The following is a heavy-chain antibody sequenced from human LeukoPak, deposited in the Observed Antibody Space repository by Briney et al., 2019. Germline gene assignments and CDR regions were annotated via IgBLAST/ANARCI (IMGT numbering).Heavy chain of an antibody. D-gene: IGHD4-4*01. CDR2: ISSSSSYI. CDR1: GFTFDDYA. Sequence: NTGRSLRLSCAASGFTFDDYAMNWVRQAPGKGLEWVSSISSSSSYIYYADSVKGRFTISRDNAKNSLYLQMNSLRAEDTAVYYCANLFISPDYSNLPNVDSWGQGTLVTVSS. V-gene: IGHV3-21*01. CDR3: ANLFISPDYSNLPNVDS. J-gene: IGHJ5*01.